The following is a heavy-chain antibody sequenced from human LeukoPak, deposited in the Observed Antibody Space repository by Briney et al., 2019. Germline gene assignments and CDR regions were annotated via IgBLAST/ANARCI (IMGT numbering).Heavy chain of an antibody. Sequence: SDTLSLTCAVYGGAFNRYYWSWIRQPPGKGLEWIREINHSGSTNYNPSLKSRVTISVDTSNNQFSLKLSSVTAADTAVYYCARISELMTTVTYFDYWGQGTLVTVSS. D-gene: IGHD4-17*01. V-gene: IGHV4-34*01. CDR3: ARISELMTTVTYFDY. CDR2: INHSGST. J-gene: IGHJ4*02. CDR1: GGAFNRYY.